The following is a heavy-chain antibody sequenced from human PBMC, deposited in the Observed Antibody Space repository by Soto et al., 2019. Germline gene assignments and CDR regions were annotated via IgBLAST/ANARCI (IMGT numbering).Heavy chain of an antibody. D-gene: IGHD3-10*01. Sequence: SVKVSCKASGGTFSSYAISWVRQAPGQGLEWMGGIIPIFGTANYAQKFQGRVTITADESTSTAYMELSSLRSEDTAVYYCTRDRPPYYYGSGSYYYGMDVWGQGTTVTVSS. J-gene: IGHJ6*02. V-gene: IGHV1-69*13. CDR1: GGTFSSYA. CDR2: IIPIFGTA. CDR3: TRDRPPYYYGSGSYYYGMDV.